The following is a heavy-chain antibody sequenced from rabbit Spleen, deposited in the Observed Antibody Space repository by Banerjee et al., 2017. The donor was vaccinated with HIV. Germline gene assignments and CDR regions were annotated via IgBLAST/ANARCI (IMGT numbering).Heavy chain of an antibody. CDR2: IDTGSSGFT. D-gene: IGHD1-1*01. J-gene: IGHJ4*01. CDR1: GFSFSNKAV. CDR3: ARDLVAVIGWNFSL. Sequence: QEQLVESGGGLVKPGGSLKLSCTASGFSFSNKAVMCWVRQAPGKGLEWIVCIDTGSSGFTYFASWAKGRFTISKTSSTTVTLQMTSLTAADTATYFCARDLVAVIGWNFSLWGPGTLVTVS. V-gene: IGHV1S45*01.